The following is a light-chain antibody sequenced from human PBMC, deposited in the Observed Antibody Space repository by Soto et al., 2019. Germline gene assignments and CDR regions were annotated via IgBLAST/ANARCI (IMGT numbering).Light chain of an antibody. J-gene: IGLJ2*01. CDR1: SSNIGAGYD. CDR3: QSYDSSLSVHVV. Sequence: QSVLTQPPSVSGALGQRVTISCTGSSSNIGAGYDVHWYQQLPRTAPKLLIYGNSNRPSGVPDRFSGSKSGTSASLAITGLQAEDEADYYCQSYDSSLSVHVVFGGGTKLTVL. V-gene: IGLV1-40*01. CDR2: GNS.